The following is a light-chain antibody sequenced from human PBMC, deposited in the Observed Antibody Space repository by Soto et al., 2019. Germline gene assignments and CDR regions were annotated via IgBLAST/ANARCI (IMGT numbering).Light chain of an antibody. CDR1: SSNIGSNT. CDR3: AAWDDSLNGVL. Sequence: QSVLTQPPSASGTPGQRVSISCSGSSSNIGSNTVHWYQQLPGTAPKLLIYSNNQRPSGVPDRFSGSKSGTSASLAISGLQSEDEADYYCAAWDDSLNGVLFGGGTKLTVL. J-gene: IGLJ2*01. V-gene: IGLV1-44*01. CDR2: SNN.